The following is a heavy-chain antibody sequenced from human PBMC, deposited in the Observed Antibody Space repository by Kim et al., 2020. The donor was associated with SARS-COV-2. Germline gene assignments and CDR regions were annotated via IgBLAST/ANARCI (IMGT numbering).Heavy chain of an antibody. D-gene: IGHD6-19*01. CDR3: ARVGSGWYGTYFDY. V-gene: IGHV1-18*01. J-gene: IGHJ4*02. Sequence: AQKLEGRVTMTTDTSTSTAYMELRSLRSDDTAVYYCARVGSGWYGTYFDYWGQGTLVTVSS.